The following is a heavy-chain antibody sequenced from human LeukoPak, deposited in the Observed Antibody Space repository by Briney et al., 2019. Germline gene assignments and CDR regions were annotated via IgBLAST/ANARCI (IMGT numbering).Heavy chain of an antibody. CDR3: ARESTGGSLEIDY. V-gene: IGHV1-18*01. D-gene: IGHD2-8*02. CDR2: ISAYNGDT. J-gene: IGHJ4*02. Sequence: ASVKVSCKASGYTFNTYGIIWVRQAPGQGLEWMGWISAYNGDTTYAQKLQGRVTLTTDASTSTAYMELRSLRSDDTAVSYCARESTGGSLEIDYWGQGTLVTVSS. CDR1: GYTFNTYG.